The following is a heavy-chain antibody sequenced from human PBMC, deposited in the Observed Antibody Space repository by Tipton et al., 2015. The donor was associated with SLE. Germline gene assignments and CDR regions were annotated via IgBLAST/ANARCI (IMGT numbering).Heavy chain of an antibody. CDR2: INHSGST. Sequence: TLSLTCAVYGGSFSGYYWSWIRQPPGKGLEWIGEINHSGSTNYNPSLKSRVTISVDTSKNQFSLKLSSVTAADTAVYYCARVPAYCGGDCYYFGYWGQGTLVTVSS. D-gene: IGHD2-21*01. J-gene: IGHJ4*02. V-gene: IGHV4-34*01. CDR3: ARVPAYCGGDCYYFGY. CDR1: GGSFSGYY.